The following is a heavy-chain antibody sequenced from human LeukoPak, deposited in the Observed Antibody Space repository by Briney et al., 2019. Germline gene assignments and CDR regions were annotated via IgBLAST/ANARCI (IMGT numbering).Heavy chain of an antibody. CDR1: GYTFTSHD. CDR3: TKASLAFGTKYFDP. Sequence: ASVKVSCKASGYTFTSHDINWVRQAPGQGLEWMGWMNPKSGNTGYGQKFQGRVTMTRVTSITTAYMELRSLRSDDTAVYYCTKASLAFGTKYFDPWGQGTLVTVSS. J-gene: IGHJ5*02. V-gene: IGHV1-8*01. CDR2: MNPKSGNT. D-gene: IGHD3-10*01.